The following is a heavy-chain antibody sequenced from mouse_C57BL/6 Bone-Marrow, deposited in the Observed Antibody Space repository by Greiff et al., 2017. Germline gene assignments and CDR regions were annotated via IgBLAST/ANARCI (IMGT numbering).Heavy chain of an antibody. CDR2: ISDGGSYT. CDR1: GFTFSSYA. CDR3: ARGYYGSSPDY. V-gene: IGHV5-4*01. D-gene: IGHD1-1*01. Sequence: EVQLVESGGGLVKPGGSLKLSCAASGFTFSSYAMSWVRQTPEKRLEWVATISDGGSYTYYPDNVKGRFTISRDNAKNNLYLQMSHLKSEDTAMYYCARGYYGSSPDYWGQGTTLTVSS. J-gene: IGHJ2*01.